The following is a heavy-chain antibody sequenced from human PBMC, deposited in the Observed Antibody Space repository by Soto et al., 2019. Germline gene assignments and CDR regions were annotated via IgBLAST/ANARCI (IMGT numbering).Heavy chain of an antibody. CDR1: VFIFSSYA. CDR2: ISYDGSNK. J-gene: IGHJ4*02. Sequence: PGGSLRLSCAASVFIFSSYAMHWVRQAPGKGLEWVAVISYDGSNKYYADSVKGRFTISRDNSKNTLYLQMNSLRAEDTAVYYCAREDAQIAVAGTFGYWGQGTLVTVSS. D-gene: IGHD6-19*01. V-gene: IGHV3-30-3*01. CDR3: AREDAQIAVAGTFGY.